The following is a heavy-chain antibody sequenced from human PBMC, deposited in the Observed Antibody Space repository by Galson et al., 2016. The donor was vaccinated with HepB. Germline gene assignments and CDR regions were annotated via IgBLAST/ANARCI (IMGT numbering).Heavy chain of an antibody. D-gene: IGHD6-19*01. Sequence: SVKVSCKASGYTFTSYDINWVRQATGQGLEWMGWMNPNSGNTGYAQKFQGRVTMTRNTSISTAYMELSSLRSEDTAVYYCARPGRRIAVGGNYGMDVWGQGTTVTASS. J-gene: IGHJ6*02. CDR1: GYTFTSYD. CDR3: ARPGRRIAVGGNYGMDV. V-gene: IGHV1-8*01. CDR2: MNPNSGNT.